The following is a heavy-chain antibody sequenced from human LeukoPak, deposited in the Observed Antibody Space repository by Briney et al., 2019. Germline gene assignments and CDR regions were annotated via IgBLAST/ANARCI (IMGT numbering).Heavy chain of an antibody. CDR2: ISGSGGST. J-gene: IGHJ4*02. Sequence: GASVKVSCKASGFTFSSYAMSWVRQAPGKGLEWVSAISGSGGSTHYSDSVKGRFTISRDNSKNTLYLQMNSLRAEDTAVYYCARRAGAYSHPYDYWGQGTLVTVSS. CDR3: ARRAGAYSHPYDY. D-gene: IGHD4/OR15-4a*01. V-gene: IGHV3-23*01. CDR1: GFTFSSYA.